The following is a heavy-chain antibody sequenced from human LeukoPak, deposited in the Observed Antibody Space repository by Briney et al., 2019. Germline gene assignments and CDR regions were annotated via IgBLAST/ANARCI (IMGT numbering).Heavy chain of an antibody. D-gene: IGHD6-19*01. CDR3: ARVQIAVASFDY. CDR1: GYTFTSYY. V-gene: IGHV1-46*01. Sequence: ASVKVSCKASGYTFTSYYMHWVRQAPGQGLEWMGIINPSGGSTSYAQKFQGRVTMTRDTSTSTVYMELSSLRSKDTAVYYCARVQIAVASFDYWGQGTLVTVSS. J-gene: IGHJ4*02. CDR2: INPSGGST.